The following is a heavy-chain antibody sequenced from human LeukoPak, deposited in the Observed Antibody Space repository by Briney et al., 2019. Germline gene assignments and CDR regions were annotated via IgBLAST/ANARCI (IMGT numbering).Heavy chain of an antibody. Sequence: PGGSLRLSCAASGFTFSSYAMSWVRQAPGKGLEWVAFIRYDGSNKYYADSVKGRFTISRDNSKNTLYLQMNSLRAEDTAVYYCAKDLGLYGSGSYPHDYWGQGTLVTVSS. CDR3: AKDLGLYGSGSYPHDY. J-gene: IGHJ4*02. V-gene: IGHV3-30*02. CDR2: IRYDGSNK. D-gene: IGHD3-10*01. CDR1: GFTFSSYA.